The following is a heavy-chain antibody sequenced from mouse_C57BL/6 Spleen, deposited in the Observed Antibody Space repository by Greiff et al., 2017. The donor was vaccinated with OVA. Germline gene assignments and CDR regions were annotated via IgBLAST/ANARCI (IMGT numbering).Heavy chain of an antibody. D-gene: IGHD1-1*01. V-gene: IGHV1-80*01. CDR1: GYAFSSYW. Sequence: QVQLQQPGAELVKPGASVKISCKASGYAFSSYWMNWVKQRPGKGLEWIGQIYPGDGDTNYNGKFKGKATLTADKSSSTAYMQLSSLTSEDAAVYFCARSGTVVADYWGKGTTLTVSS. CDR3: ARSGTVVADY. CDR2: IYPGDGDT. J-gene: IGHJ2*01.